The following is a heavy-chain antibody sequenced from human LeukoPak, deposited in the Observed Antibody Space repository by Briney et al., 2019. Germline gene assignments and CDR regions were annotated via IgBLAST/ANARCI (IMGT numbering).Heavy chain of an antibody. J-gene: IGHJ4*02. CDR1: GFTFSSYS. CDR2: ISSSSSTI. V-gene: IGHV3-48*04. Sequence: GGSLRLSCAASGFTFSSYSMNWVRQAPGKGLEWVSYISSSSSTIYYADSVKGRFTISRDNAERTLYLEMNSLRAGDTAVYFCARRAPSHDFDSWGQGTLVTVSS. CDR3: ARRAPSHDFDS.